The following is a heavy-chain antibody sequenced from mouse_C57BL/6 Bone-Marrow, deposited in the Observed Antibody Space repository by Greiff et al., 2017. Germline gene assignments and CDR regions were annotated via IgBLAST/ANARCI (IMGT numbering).Heavy chain of an antibody. CDR3: ARDDSWYFDV. Sequence: VQLQQPGAELVKPGASVKLSCKASGYTFTSYWMQWVKQRPGQGLEWIGEIDPSDSYTNHNQKFKGKATLTVDTSSSTAYMQLSSLTSEDSAVYYCARDDSWYFDVWGTGTTVTVSS. V-gene: IGHV1-50*01. D-gene: IGHD2-4*01. CDR2: IDPSDSYT. J-gene: IGHJ1*03. CDR1: GYTFTSYW.